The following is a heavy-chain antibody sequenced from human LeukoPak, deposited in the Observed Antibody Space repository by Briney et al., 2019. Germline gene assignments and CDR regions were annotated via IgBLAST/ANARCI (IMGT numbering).Heavy chain of an antibody. V-gene: IGHV4-59*08. J-gene: IGHJ5*02. Sequence: SETLSLTCTVSGGSISSYYWSWIRQPPGKGLEWIGYIYYSGSTNYNPSLKSRVTISVDTSKNQFSLELSSVTAADTAVYYCARHAYYDSSGYYYDAVWFDPWGQGTLVTVSS. CDR3: ARHAYYDSSGYYYDAVWFDP. CDR2: IYYSGST. D-gene: IGHD3-22*01. CDR1: GGSISSYY.